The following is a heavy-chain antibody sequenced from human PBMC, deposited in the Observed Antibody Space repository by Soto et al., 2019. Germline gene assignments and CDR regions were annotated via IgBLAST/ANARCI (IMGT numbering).Heavy chain of an antibody. V-gene: IGHV4-4*07. D-gene: IGHD3-16*01. Sequence: QVQLQESGPGLVKPSETLSLTCAVCGASIRSYHWSWIRQPAGKGLEWIGRMQHTGNTNYNPSLKSRVTMSVDTSKNQISLKMTSVTAADTAVYFCAKDVSSRRWFDPWGQGILVIVSS. J-gene: IGHJ5*02. CDR2: MQHTGNT. CDR1: GASIRSYH. CDR3: AKDVSSRRWFDP.